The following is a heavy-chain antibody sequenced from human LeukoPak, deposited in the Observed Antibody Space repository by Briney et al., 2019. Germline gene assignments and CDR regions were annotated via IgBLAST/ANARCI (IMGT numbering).Heavy chain of an antibody. J-gene: IGHJ3*02. D-gene: IGHD1-26*01. V-gene: IGHV4-59*01. Sequence: SETLSLTCTDSGGSISSDYWSWIRQPPGKGLEWVAYIYNSGSTSYNPSLKSRVTISMNTSKNQFSLKLSSVTAADTAVYYCARGPGGGSHSDAFDIWGQGTMVTVSS. CDR2: IYNSGST. CDR3: ARGPGGGSHSDAFDI. CDR1: GGSISSDY.